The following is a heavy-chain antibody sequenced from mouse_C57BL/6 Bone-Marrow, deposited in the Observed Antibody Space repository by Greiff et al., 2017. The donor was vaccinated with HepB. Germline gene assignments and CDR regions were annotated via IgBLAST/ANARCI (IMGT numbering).Heavy chain of an antibody. Sequence: VQLKESGPELVKPGASVKMSCKASGYTFTDYNMHWVKQSHGKSLEWIGYINPNNGGTSYNQKFKGKATLTVNKSSSTAYMELRSLTSEDSAVYYCAREEIYYYGSSPYYAMDYWGQGTSVTVSS. D-gene: IGHD1-1*01. V-gene: IGHV1-22*01. CDR3: AREEIYYYGSSPYYAMDY. CDR1: GYTFTDYN. J-gene: IGHJ4*01. CDR2: INPNNGGT.